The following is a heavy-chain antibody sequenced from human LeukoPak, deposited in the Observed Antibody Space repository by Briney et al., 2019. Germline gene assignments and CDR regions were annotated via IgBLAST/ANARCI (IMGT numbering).Heavy chain of an antibody. CDR1: GGSISSYY. V-gene: IGHV4-4*07. J-gene: IGHJ4*02. Sequence: SETLSLTCTVSGGSISSYYWSWIRQPAGKGLERIGRIYIRGSTNYNPSLKSRVTMSLDTSKNQFSLKLRSVTAADTAVYYCARDERTMGVVDYWGQGILVTVSS. CDR3: ARDERTMGVVDY. CDR2: IYIRGST. D-gene: IGHD3-10*01.